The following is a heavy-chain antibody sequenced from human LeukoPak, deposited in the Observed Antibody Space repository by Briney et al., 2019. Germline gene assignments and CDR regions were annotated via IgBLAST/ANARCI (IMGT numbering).Heavy chain of an antibody. CDR1: GFSFSDSA. V-gene: IGHV3-73*01. Sequence: GGSLRLSCVASGFSFSDSAIHWVRQAAGKGLEWVGRIRSEPKNFATAYAASVRGRFTISRDDSKNTAYLQMDGLKNEDTAVYFCFSSNSTPGGNWFNPWGQGTLVTVSS. D-gene: IGHD4-11*01. J-gene: IGHJ5*02. CDR3: FSSNSTPGGNWFNP. CDR2: IRSEPKNFAT.